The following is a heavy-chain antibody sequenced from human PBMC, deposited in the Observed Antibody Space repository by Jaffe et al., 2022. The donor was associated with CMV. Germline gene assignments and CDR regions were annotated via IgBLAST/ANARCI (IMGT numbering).Heavy chain of an antibody. CDR3: TRDVGYYYDSSGYWTDAFDI. Sequence: EVQLVETGGGLIQPGGSLRLSCAASGFTVSSNYMSWVRQAPGKGLEWVSVIYSGGSTYYADSVKGRFTISRDNSKNTLYLQMNSLRAEDTAVYYCTRDVGYYYDSSGYWTDAFDIWGQGTMVTVSS. CDR2: IYSGGST. D-gene: IGHD3-22*01. J-gene: IGHJ3*02. V-gene: IGHV3-53*02. CDR1: GFTVSSNY.